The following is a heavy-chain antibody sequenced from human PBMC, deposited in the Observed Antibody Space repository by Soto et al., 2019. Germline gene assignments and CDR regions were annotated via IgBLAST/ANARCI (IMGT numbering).Heavy chain of an antibody. CDR3: ASSSSSSAIYYYYGMDV. D-gene: IGHD6-6*01. CDR2: ISYDGSNK. CDR1: GFTFSSYG. Sequence: PVGSLRLSCAASGFTFSSYGMHWVRQAPGKGLEWVAVISYDGSNKYYADSVKGRFTISRDNSKNTLYLQMNSLRAEDTAVYYCASSSSSSAIYYYYGMDVWGQGTTVTVSS. J-gene: IGHJ6*02. V-gene: IGHV3-30*03.